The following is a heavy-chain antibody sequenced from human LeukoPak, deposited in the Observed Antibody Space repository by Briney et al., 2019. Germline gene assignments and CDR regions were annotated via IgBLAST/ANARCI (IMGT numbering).Heavy chain of an antibody. CDR2: IYYSGST. V-gene: IGHV4-59*01. D-gene: IGHD5-18*01. J-gene: IGHJ4*02. CDR1: GGSICSYY. CDR3: ATDTGIQLWSFDY. Sequence: PSETLSLTCTVSGGSICSYYRSWIRQPPGKGLEWIGYIYYSGSTNYNPSLKSRVTISVDTSKNQFSLKLSSVTAADTAVYYCATDTGIQLWSFDYWGQGTLVTVSS.